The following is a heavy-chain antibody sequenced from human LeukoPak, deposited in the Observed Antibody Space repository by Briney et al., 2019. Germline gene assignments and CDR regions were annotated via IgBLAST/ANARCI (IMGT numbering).Heavy chain of an antibody. Sequence: ETLSLTCAVYGGSFSGYYWSWIRQPPGKGLEWVSAISGSGGSTYYADSVKGRFTISRDNSKNTLYLQMNSLRAEDTAVYYCAKDRYYYDSSGYYDYWGQGTLVTVSS. J-gene: IGHJ4*02. CDR2: ISGSGGST. CDR1: GGSFSGYY. V-gene: IGHV3-23*01. D-gene: IGHD3-22*01. CDR3: AKDRYYYDSSGYYDY.